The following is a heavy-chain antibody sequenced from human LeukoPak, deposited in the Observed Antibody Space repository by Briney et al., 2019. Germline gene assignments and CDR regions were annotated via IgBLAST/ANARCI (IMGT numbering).Heavy chain of an antibody. J-gene: IGHJ4*02. CDR2: INPNSGGT. CDR3: ARGGRSSGWYYFDY. V-gene: IGHV1-2*02. D-gene: IGHD6-19*01. CDR1: GYTFTGYY. Sequence: ASVKVSSKASGYTFTGYYMHWVRQAPGQGPEWMGWINPNSGGTNYAQKFQGRVTMTRDTSISTAYMELSRLRSDDTAVYYCARGGRSSGWYYFDYWGQGTLVTVSS.